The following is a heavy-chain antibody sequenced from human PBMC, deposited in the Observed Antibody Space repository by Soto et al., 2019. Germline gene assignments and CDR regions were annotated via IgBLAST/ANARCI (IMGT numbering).Heavy chain of an antibody. CDR2: IYYSGST. V-gene: IGHV4-39*01. CDR1: GGSISSSSYY. CDR3: ASVPYDFWSGYYQNWFDP. J-gene: IGHJ5*02. D-gene: IGHD3-3*01. Sequence: SETLSLTCTVSGGSISSSSYYWGWIRQPPGKGLEWIGSIYYSGSTYYNPSLKSRVTISVDTSKNQFSLKLSSVTAADTAVYYCASVPYDFWSGYYQNWFDPWGQGTLVTV.